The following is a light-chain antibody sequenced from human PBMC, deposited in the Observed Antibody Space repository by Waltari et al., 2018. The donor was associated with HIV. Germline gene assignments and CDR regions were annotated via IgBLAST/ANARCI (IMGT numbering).Light chain of an antibody. CDR3: AAWDDSLNGHVL. J-gene: IGLJ2*01. V-gene: IGLV1-44*01. Sequence: QSVLTQQPSASGTPGQRVTFSCSGSSSNLGSNPEDWYQKLPGTAPRLLIYNNNQRPSGVPDRFSGSKSGTSASLAISGLQSEDEADYYCAAWDDSLNGHVLFGGGTKLTVL. CDR1: SSNLGSNP. CDR2: NNN.